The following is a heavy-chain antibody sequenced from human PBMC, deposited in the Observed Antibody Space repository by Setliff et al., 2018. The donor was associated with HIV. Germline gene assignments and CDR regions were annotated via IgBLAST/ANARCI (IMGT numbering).Heavy chain of an antibody. V-gene: IGHV4-59*12. Sequence: SETLSLTCSVSGGSISNYYWSWIRQPPGEGLEWIGYISYSGSTTYNPSLESRVTIGVDTSKNQFSLKLTSVTAADTAVYFCARDPHLAVFDYWGLGTLVTVSS. J-gene: IGHJ4*02. CDR3: ARDPHLAVFDY. CDR2: ISYSGST. CDR1: GGSISNYY.